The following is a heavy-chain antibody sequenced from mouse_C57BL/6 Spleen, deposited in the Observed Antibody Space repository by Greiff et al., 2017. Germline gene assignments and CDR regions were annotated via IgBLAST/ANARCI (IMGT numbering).Heavy chain of an antibody. D-gene: IGHD2-4*01. CDR2: IWSGGST. CDR3: ARNYDYDRGYAMDY. CDR1: GFSFTSYG. V-gene: IGHV2-2*01. Sequence: VMLVESGPGLVQPSQSLSITCTVSGFSFTSYGVHWVRQSPGKGLEWLGVIWSGGSTDYSAAFISRLSISKDNSKSQVFFQMNSLQADDTAIYYCARNYDYDRGYAMDYWGQGTSVTVSS. J-gene: IGHJ4*01.